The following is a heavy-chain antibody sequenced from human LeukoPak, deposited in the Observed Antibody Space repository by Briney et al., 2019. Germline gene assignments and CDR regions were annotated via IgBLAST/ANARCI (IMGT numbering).Heavy chain of an antibody. D-gene: IGHD3-22*01. CDR3: ARCDSGGYLILN. Sequence: SETLSLTCTVSGGSISSSSYYWGWIRQPPGKGLEWIGSIYYSGSAYYNPSLKSRVTISVDTSKNQFSLKLSSVTAADTAVYYCARCDSGGYLILNWGQGTLVTVSS. CDR2: IYYSGSA. J-gene: IGHJ4*02. V-gene: IGHV4-39*07. CDR1: GGSISSSSYY.